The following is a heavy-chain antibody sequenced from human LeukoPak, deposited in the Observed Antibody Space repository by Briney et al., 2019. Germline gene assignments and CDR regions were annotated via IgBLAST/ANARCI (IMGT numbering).Heavy chain of an antibody. Sequence: PSETLSLTCTVSGGSVSSHYWSWIRQPPGKGLEWIGYIYYSGSTNYNPSLKSRVTISVDTSKNQFSLKLSSVTAADTAVYYCARGPMVLNWFDPWGQGTLVTVSS. J-gene: IGHJ5*02. D-gene: IGHD2-8*01. V-gene: IGHV4-59*02. CDR3: ARGPMVLNWFDP. CDR1: GGSVSSHY. CDR2: IYYSGST.